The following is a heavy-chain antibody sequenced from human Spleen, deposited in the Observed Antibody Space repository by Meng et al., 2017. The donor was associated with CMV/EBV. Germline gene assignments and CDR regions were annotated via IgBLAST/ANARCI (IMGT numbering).Heavy chain of an antibody. J-gene: IGHJ4*02. V-gene: IGHV3-21*01. Sequence: GGSLRLSCAASGFTFSSYSMNWVRQAPGKGLEWVSSISSSSSYIYYADSVKGRFTISRDNAKNSLYLQMNSLRAEDTAVYYCARDHHDFWSGSKTPLGYWGQGTLVTVSS. D-gene: IGHD3-3*01. CDR1: GFTFSSYS. CDR3: ARDHHDFWSGSKTPLGY. CDR2: ISSSSSYI.